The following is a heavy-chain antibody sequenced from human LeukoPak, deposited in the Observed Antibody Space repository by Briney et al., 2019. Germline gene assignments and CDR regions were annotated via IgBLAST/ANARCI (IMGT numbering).Heavy chain of an antibody. CDR2: ISYDGSNK. CDR1: GFTFSSNG. CDR3: AKALAYYFDY. V-gene: IGHV3-30*18. J-gene: IGHJ4*02. D-gene: IGHD3-16*01. Sequence: GGSLRLSCAASGFTFSSNGMHWVRQAPGKGLEWVAVISYDGSNKHYADSVNGRFTISRDNSKNTLYLQMNSLRAEDTAVYYCAKALAYYFDYWGQGTLVTVSS.